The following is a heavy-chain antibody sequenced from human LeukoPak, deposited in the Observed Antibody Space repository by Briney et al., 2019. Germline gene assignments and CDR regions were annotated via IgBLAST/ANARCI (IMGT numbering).Heavy chain of an antibody. CDR1: GGSFSGYY. D-gene: IGHD6-13*01. Sequence: SETLSLTCAVYGGSFSGYYWSWIRQPPGKGLEWIGEINHSGSTNYNPSLKSRVTISVDTSKNQFSLKLSSVTAADTAVYYCAREMLPGIAAAGIRGPPSNWFDPWGQGTLVTVSS. CDR3: AREMLPGIAAAGIRGPPSNWFDP. V-gene: IGHV4-34*01. CDR2: INHSGST. J-gene: IGHJ5*02.